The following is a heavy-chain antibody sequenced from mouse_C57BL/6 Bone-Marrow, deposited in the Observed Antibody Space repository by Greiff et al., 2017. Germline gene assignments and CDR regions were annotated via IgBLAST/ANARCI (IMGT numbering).Heavy chain of an antibody. CDR1: GYAFTNYL. V-gene: IGHV1-54*01. CDR3: ARSGYYYGSSLFAY. Sequence: QVQLQQSGAELVRPGTSVKVSCKASGYAFTNYLIEWVKQRPGQGLEWIGVINPGSGGTNYNEKFKDKATLTADKSSSTAYMQLSSLTSEDSAVYFCARSGYYYGSSLFAYWGQGTLVTVSA. D-gene: IGHD1-1*01. J-gene: IGHJ3*01. CDR2: INPGSGGT.